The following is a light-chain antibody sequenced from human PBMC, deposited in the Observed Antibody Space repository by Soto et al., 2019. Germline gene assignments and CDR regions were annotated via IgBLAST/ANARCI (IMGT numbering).Light chain of an antibody. V-gene: IGLV2-14*01. CDR3: CSYTTSNTRQIV. CDR1: SSAAGGYNY. CDR2: DVS. Sequence: QSVLTQPASVSGSPRQSITASCTGTSSAAGGYNYVSWYQQHPGKAPKFMIYDVSNRPSGVSNRFSGSKSGNTASLTISGLQAEDEADYYCCSYTTSNTRQIVFGTGTKVTVL. J-gene: IGLJ1*01.